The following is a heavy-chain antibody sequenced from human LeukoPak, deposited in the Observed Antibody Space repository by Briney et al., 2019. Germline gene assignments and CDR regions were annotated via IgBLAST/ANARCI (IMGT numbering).Heavy chain of an antibody. D-gene: IGHD5-24*01. J-gene: IGHJ4*02. CDR1: GFTFISYV. CDR2: ISHDGFI. V-gene: IGHV3-74*01. Sequence: GSLRLSCETAGFTFISYVMHWVRRTPGKGLVWVSRISHDGFISYADSVKGRFTISRDNAKNTLILQMNSLRAEDTAVYYCARDWVYKIDYWGRGTLVTVSS. CDR3: ARDWVYKIDY.